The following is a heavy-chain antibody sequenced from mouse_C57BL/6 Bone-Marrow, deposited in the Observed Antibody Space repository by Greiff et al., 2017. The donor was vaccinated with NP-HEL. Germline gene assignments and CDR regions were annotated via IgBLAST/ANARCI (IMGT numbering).Heavy chain of an antibody. CDR2: IDPENGDT. J-gene: IGHJ3*01. V-gene: IGHV14-4*01. CDR3: TRWGGSSYDWFAY. CDR1: GFNIKDDY. D-gene: IGHD1-1*01. Sequence: EVQLQQSGAELVRPGASVKLSCTASGFNIKDDYMHWVKQRPEQGLEWIGWIDPENGDTEYASKFQGKATITADTSSNTAYLQLSSLTSEDTAVYYCTRWGGSSYDWFAYWGQGTLVTVSA.